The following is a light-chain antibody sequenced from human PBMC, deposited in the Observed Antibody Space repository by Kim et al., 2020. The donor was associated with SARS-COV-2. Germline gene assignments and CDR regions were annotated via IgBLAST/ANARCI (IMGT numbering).Light chain of an antibody. CDR3: ASYTIRSTYV. CDR2: EVS. J-gene: IGLJ1*01. V-gene: IGLV2-14*01. Sequence: QSALTQPASVSGSPGQSITISCTGTSSDVGGYDFVSWYQEHPGKAPKLMIYEVSKRPSGVSNRFSGSRSGNTASLTISGLQPEDEAHYYCASYTIRSTYVFGIGTKVTVL. CDR1: SSDVGGYDF.